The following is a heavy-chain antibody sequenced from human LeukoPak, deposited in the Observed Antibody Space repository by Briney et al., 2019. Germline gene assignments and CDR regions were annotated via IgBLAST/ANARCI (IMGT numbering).Heavy chain of an antibody. CDR2: IYYSGST. V-gene: IGHV4-59*02. J-gene: IGHJ4*02. CDR3: ARGLMMAVAGRGEFHY. CDR1: GGSVSSYY. D-gene: IGHD6-13*01. Sequence: SETLSLTCTVSGGSVSSYYWSWIRQPPGKGLEWIGYIYYSGSTNYNPSLKSRVTISVDTSKNQFSLKLSSVTAADTAVYYCARGLMMAVAGRGEFHYWGQGTLVTVSS.